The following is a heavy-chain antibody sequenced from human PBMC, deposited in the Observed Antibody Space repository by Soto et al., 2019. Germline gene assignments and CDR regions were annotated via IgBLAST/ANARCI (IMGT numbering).Heavy chain of an antibody. Sequence: QLQLQESGPGLVKPSETLSLTCTVSGGSISSSSYYWGWIRQPPGKGLEWIGSIYYSGSTYYNPSLTSRVPISVDKSKNQCSLKLSSVTAADTAVYYCARLGYYDSSGYYGPKHFDYWGQGTLVTVSS. CDR1: GGSISSSSYY. CDR3: ARLGYYDSSGYYGPKHFDY. V-gene: IGHV4-39*01. CDR2: IYYSGST. J-gene: IGHJ4*02. D-gene: IGHD3-22*01.